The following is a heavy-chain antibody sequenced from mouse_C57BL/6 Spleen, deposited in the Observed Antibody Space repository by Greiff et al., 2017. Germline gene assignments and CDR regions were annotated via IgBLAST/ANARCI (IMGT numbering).Heavy chain of an antibody. CDR3: ASGNYDAMDY. D-gene: IGHD2-1*01. CDR2: IYPGDGDT. J-gene: IGHJ4*01. CDR1: GYTFTSYW. V-gene: IGHV1-80*01. Sequence: QVQLQQSGAELVKPGASVKLSCKASGYTFTSYWMHWVKQRPGQGLEWIGQIYPGDGDTNYNGKFKGKATLTADKSSSTAYMQLSSLTSEDSAVYFCASGNYDAMDYWGQGTSVTVSS.